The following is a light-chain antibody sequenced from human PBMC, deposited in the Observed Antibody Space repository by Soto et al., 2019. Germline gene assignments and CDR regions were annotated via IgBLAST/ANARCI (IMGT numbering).Light chain of an antibody. Sequence: DIQMTQSPSTLSSSVGDRVTITCRASQSISSWLAWYQQKPGKAPKLLIYKESSLESGVPSRFSGSGSGTEFTLTISSLQPDDFATYYCQQYNSQYTVGQGTKVDIK. CDR1: QSISSW. CDR3: QQYNSQYT. J-gene: IGKJ2*01. V-gene: IGKV1-5*03. CDR2: KES.